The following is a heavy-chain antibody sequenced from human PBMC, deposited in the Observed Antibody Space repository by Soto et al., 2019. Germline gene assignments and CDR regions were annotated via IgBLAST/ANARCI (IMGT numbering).Heavy chain of an antibody. CDR3: ARGDSWNYGSWFDP. CDR1: GFTFSSYE. V-gene: IGHV3-48*03. Sequence: VGSLRLSCAAPGFTFSSYEMNWFRQAPVNGLEWVSYISSSGSTIYYADSVKGRFTISRDNAKNSLYLQMNSLRAEDTAVYYCARGDSWNYGSWFDPWGQGTLVTVSS. J-gene: IGHJ5*02. D-gene: IGHD1-7*01. CDR2: ISSSGSTI.